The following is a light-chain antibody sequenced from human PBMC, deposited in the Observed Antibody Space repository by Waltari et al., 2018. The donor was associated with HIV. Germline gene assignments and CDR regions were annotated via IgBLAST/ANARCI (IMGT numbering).Light chain of an antibody. CDR3: QSVDVSGTHVV. Sequence: SYELTQRPSVSGSPGQTAEITCSGDALPKRSSYGARQKPGRSPVMLMYNDTTRPSGIPARFSGSTSGAKVALTISGVRAEDGADYYCQSVDVSGTHVVFGGGAKLPVL. CDR2: NDT. J-gene: IGLJ2*01. CDR1: ALPKRS. V-gene: IGLV3-25*03.